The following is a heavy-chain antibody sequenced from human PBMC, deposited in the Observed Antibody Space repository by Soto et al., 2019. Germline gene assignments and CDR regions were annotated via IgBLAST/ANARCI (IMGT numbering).Heavy chain of an antibody. CDR3: ARDTWYGDYEGGGYFDY. D-gene: IGHD4-17*01. CDR2: ISAYNGNT. V-gene: IGHV1-18*01. J-gene: IGHJ4*02. CDR1: GYTFTSYG. Sequence: QVQLVQSGAEVKKPGASVKVSCKASGYTFTSYGISWVRQAPGQGLEWMGWISAYNGNTNDAQKLQGRVTMTTDTSTSTAYMELRSLRSDDTAVYYCARDTWYGDYEGGGYFDYWGQGTLVTVSS.